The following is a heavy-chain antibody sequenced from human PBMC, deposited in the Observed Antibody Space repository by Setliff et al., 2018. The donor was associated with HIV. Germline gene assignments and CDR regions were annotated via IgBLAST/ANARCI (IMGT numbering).Heavy chain of an antibody. CDR2: INHSRRT. V-gene: IGHV4-34*01. D-gene: IGHD3-10*01. J-gene: IGHJ4*02. CDR1: GGSFSGFY. Sequence: PSETLSLTCAVYGGSFSGFYWNWIRQAPGKGLEWIGEINHSRRTKYNPSLKSRVTISVDTSKNQFSLKLSSVTAADTAVYYCARGRFHRLHRPYSGSGSLGIQYFDYWGQGTLVTVSS. CDR3: ARGRFHRLHRPYSGSGSLGIQYFDY.